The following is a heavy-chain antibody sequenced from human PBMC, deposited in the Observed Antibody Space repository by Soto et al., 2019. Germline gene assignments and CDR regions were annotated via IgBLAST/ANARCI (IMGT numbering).Heavy chain of an antibody. CDR2: IYYSGSP. V-gene: IGHV4-59*08. CDR1: GGSISSYY. CDR3: ARRYGSCLDY. D-gene: IGHD5-18*01. Sequence: QVQLQESGPGLVKPSETLSLTCTVSGGSISSYYWSWIRQPPGKGLEWIGYIYYSGSPNYNPSLTRRVHISVDTSKNQFCLKLSSVTAADTAVYYCARRYGSCLDYWGQGTLVTVSS. J-gene: IGHJ4*02.